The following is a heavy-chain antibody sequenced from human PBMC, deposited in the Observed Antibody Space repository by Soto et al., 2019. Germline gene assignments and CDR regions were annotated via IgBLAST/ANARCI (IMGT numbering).Heavy chain of an antibody. CDR1: GYSFTSYW. CDR2: IYPGDSDT. Sequence: GESLRISCKGSGYSFTSYWIGWVRQMPGKGLEWMGIIYPGDSDTRYSPSFQGQVTISADKSISTAYLQWSSLKASDTAMYYCARFKYYDILTGYETDTGYFDYWGQGTLVTVSS. D-gene: IGHD3-9*01. V-gene: IGHV5-51*01. J-gene: IGHJ4*02. CDR3: ARFKYYDILTGYETDTGYFDY.